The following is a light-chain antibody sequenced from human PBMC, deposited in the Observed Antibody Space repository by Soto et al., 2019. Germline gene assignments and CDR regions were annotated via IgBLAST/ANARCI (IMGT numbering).Light chain of an antibody. CDR2: SNN. CDR3: AAWDDSLNAYV. CDR1: TSNIGSNS. V-gene: IGLV1-44*01. Sequence: QPVLTQPPSASGTPGQRVTISCSGSTSNIGSNSVNWYQQLPGTAPKLLIYSNNQRPSGVPDQFSGSRSGTSASLAISGLQSEDEADYYCAAWDDSLNAYVFGTGTKLTVL. J-gene: IGLJ1*01.